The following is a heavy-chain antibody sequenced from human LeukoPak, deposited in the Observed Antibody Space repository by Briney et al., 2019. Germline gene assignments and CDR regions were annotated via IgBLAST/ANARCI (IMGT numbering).Heavy chain of an antibody. CDR3: ATSAHIEVGTAPPPDY. Sequence: GGSLRLSCAASGFSFSYYWMHWVRQGSGKGPVWVSRITGDGTRTDYADSVKGRFTISRDNAKSTLYLQMNSLTVEDTAVYYCATSAHIEVGTAPPPDYWGQGTLVTVTS. V-gene: IGHV3-74*01. CDR1: GFSFSYYW. J-gene: IGHJ4*02. CDR2: ITGDGTRT. D-gene: IGHD2-21*02.